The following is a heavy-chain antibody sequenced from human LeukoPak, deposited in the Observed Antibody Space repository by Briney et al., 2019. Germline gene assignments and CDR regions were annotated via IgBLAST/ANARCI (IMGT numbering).Heavy chain of an antibody. CDR2: ISSNGGST. D-gene: IGHD3-9*01. V-gene: IGHV3-64*01. CDR1: GFTFSSYA. J-gene: IGHJ4*02. CDR3: ARDLTGTSFGY. Sequence: GGSLRLSCAASGFTFSSYAMHWVRQAPGKGLEYVSAISSNGGSTYYANSVKGRFTISRDNAKNSLYLQMNSLRAEDTAVYYCARDLTGTSFGYWGQGTLVTVSS.